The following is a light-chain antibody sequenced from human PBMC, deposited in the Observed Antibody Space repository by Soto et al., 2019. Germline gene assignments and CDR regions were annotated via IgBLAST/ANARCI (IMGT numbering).Light chain of an antibody. CDR1: QSVSSNF. Sequence: EIVLTQSPGTLSLSPGERATLSCRASQSVSSNFLAWYQQKPGQAPRLLIYGASSRATGIPYRFSGSGSGTGFTLTISRLEPEDFAVYYCQQYRSSPLTFGQGTRLEIK. CDR2: GAS. V-gene: IGKV3-20*01. CDR3: QQYRSSPLT. J-gene: IGKJ5*01.